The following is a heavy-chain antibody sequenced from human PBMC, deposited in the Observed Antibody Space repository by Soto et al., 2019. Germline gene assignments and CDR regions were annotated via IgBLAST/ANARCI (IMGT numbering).Heavy chain of an antibody. D-gene: IGHD3-3*01. CDR3: AKHDRAHHDYWSGLYAS. V-gene: IGHV3-23*01. J-gene: IGHJ5*02. CDR2: IGGSGDYS. CDR1: RFTFSHYA. Sequence: EVQLLESGGGLVQPGGSLRLSCAVSRFTFSHYAMSWVRQAPGKGLEWVSTIGGSGDYSYYADSVKGRFIISRDNSKNTLYLQMNSLAAEATAVYDCAKHDRAHHDYWSGLYASWGQGTQVTVSS.